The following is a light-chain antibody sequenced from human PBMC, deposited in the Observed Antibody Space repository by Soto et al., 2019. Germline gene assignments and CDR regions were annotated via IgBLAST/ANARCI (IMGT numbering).Light chain of an antibody. CDR1: QSISSY. CDR3: QQSYTPLYT. Sequence: DIQMTQSPSSLSASVGDRVTITCRASQSISSYLNWYQQKPGKAPKLLIYAASSLQNRVPSRFSGSGSGTDFTLTISSLQPEDFATYYCQQSYTPLYTFGQGTTLEIK. CDR2: AAS. J-gene: IGKJ2*01. V-gene: IGKV1-39*01.